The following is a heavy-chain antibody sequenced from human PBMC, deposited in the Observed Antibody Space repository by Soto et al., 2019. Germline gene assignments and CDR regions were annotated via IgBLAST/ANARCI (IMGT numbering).Heavy chain of an antibody. Sequence: ASVKVSCKASGYTFTSYAIHWVRQAPGQRLEWMGWINAGNGNTKYSQKFQGRVTITRDTSTSTVYMELRSLRSDDTAVYYCAREGEMPYYYYGLDVWGQGTTVTVSS. J-gene: IGHJ6*02. CDR3: AREGEMPYYYYGLDV. CDR2: INAGNGNT. D-gene: IGHD3-16*01. CDR1: GYTFTSYA. V-gene: IGHV1-3*01.